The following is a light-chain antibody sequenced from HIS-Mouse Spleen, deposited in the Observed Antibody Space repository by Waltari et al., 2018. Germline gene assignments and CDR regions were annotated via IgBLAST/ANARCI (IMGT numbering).Light chain of an antibody. CDR3: SSYASSNNLV. Sequence: QSALTQPPSASGSPGQSVTISCTGTSSDVGGYNYVSWHQQHPGNAPKLMFYEVSKRPTGVPDGLSCFKSGNTACLTVSGLQAEDEADYYCSSYASSNNLVFGGGTKLTVL. J-gene: IGLJ2*01. V-gene: IGLV2-8*01. CDR1: SSDVGGYNY. CDR2: EVS.